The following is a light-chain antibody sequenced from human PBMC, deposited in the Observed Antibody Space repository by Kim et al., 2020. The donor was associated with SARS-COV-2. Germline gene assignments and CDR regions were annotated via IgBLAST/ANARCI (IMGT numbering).Light chain of an antibody. V-gene: IGKV3-15*01. CDR2: GAS. J-gene: IGKJ1*01. Sequence: EIVMTQSPATLSVSPGERATLSCRTSQSVSSNLAWYQQKPRQAPRLLIYGASTTATGIPARFSGGGSGTEFTHTISSLQSEDFAVYYCQQYDNWPQTFGQGTKVDIK. CDR1: QSVSSN. CDR3: QQYDNWPQT.